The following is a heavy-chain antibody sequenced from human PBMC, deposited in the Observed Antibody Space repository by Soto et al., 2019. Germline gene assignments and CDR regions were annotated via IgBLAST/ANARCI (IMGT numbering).Heavy chain of an antibody. Sequence: SETLSLTCTVSGGSISSYYWSWIRQPPGKGLEWIGYIYYSGSTNYNPSLKSRVTISVDTSKNQFSLKLSSVTAADTAVYYCARAPGWYDFWSGYSTIDAFDIWGQGTMVTVSS. V-gene: IGHV4-59*01. CDR1: GGSISSYY. CDR3: ARAPGWYDFWSGYSTIDAFDI. CDR2: IYYSGST. J-gene: IGHJ3*02. D-gene: IGHD3-3*01.